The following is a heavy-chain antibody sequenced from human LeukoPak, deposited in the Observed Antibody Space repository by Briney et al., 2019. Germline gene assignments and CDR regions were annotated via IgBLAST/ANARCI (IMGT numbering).Heavy chain of an antibody. D-gene: IGHD6-19*01. J-gene: IGHJ4*02. V-gene: IGHV3-72*01. CDR2: SRNKANSYTT. CDR3: TAGGSGSY. Sequence: GGSLRLSCAASGVRFSDHFMDWVRQAPGKGLEWVGRSRNKANSYTTEYAASVKGRFTISRDDSKNSLYLQMNSLKSEDTAVYYCTAGGSGSYWGQGTLVTVSS. CDR1: GVRFSDHF.